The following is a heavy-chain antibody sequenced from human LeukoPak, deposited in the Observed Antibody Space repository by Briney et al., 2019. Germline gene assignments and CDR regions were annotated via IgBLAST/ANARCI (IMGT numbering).Heavy chain of an antibody. D-gene: IGHD2-2*01. J-gene: IGHJ5*02. CDR2: MNPNSGNT. CDR3: ARALGYCSSTSCYLYWFDP. V-gene: IGHV1-8*01. Sequence: ASVKVSCKASGYTFTSYDINWVRQATGQGLEWMGWMNPNSGNTGYAQKFQGRVTMTRNTSISTAYKELSSLRSEDTAVYYCARALGYCSSTSCYLYWFDPWGQGTLVTVSS. CDR1: GYTFTSYD.